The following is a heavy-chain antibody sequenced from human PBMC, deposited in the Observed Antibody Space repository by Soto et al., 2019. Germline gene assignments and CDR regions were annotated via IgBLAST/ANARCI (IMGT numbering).Heavy chain of an antibody. D-gene: IGHD3-10*01. V-gene: IGHV5-51*01. CDR3: ASLYGSGIGGYYYGMDV. J-gene: IGHJ6*02. CDR2: IYPGDSDT. CDR1: GYSFTSYW. Sequence: GESLKISCKGSGYSFTSYWIGWVRQMPGKGLEWMGTIYPGDSDTRYSPSFQGQVTISADKSISTAYLQWSSLKASDTAMYYCASLYGSGIGGYYYGMDVWGQGTTVTVSS.